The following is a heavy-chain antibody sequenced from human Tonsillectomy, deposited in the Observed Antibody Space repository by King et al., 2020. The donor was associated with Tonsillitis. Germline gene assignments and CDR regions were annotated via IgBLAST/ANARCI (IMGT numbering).Heavy chain of an antibody. CDR3: AKDGGYGDLNY. D-gene: IGHD3-16*01. J-gene: IGHJ4*02. CDR1: GFTFSTYG. V-gene: IGHV3-30*02. CDR2: IPFDISNE. Sequence: VQLVESGGGVVRPGGSLRLSCAASGFTFSTYGMHWVRQAPGKGLEWVTFIPFDISNEYYADSVKGRFAISRDNSKNTLYLQLNSLRAEDTAVYYCAKDGGYGDLNYWGKGTLVTVSS.